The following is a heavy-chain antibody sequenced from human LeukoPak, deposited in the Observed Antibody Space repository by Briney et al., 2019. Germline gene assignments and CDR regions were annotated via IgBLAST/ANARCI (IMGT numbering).Heavy chain of an antibody. CDR2: IYYSGST. CDR1: GGSISSGSYY. J-gene: IGHJ6*02. V-gene: IGHV4-61*01. CDR3: ARGLRYYDFWSGYSYYYYGMDV. D-gene: IGHD3-3*01. Sequence: SQTLSLTCTVSGGSISSGSYYWSWIRQPPGKGLEWIGYIYYSGSTNYNPSLKSRVTISVDTSKNQFPLKLSSVTAADTAVYYCARGLRYYDFWSGYSYYYYGMDVWGQGTTVTVSS.